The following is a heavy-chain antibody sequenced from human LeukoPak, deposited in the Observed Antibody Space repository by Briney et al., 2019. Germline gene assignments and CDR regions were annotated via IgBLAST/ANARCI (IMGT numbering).Heavy chain of an antibody. J-gene: IGHJ2*01. CDR3: AAEPHWYFDF. Sequence: GGSLRLSCAASGFTFSSYSMTWVRQAPGKGLEWVALISSNGISKNYADSVKGRFTISRDNSKNTLYLQINSLRVEDTAVYYCAAEPHWYFDFWGRGTLVTVSS. CDR1: GFTFSSYS. V-gene: IGHV3-30*03. CDR2: ISSNGISK. D-gene: IGHD1-14*01.